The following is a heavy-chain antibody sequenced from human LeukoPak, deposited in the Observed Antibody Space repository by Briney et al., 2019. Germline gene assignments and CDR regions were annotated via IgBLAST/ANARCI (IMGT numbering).Heavy chain of an antibody. J-gene: IGHJ6*02. CDR3: ARRLYYYDSSGYYPEDKNYYYYYGMDV. CDR1: GGSISSSSYY. Sequence: SETLSLTCTVSGGSISSSSYYWGWIRQPPGKGLEWIGGIYYSGSTYYNPSLKSRVTISVDTSKNQFSLKLSSVTAADTAVYYCARRLYYYDSSGYYPEDKNYYYYYGMDVWGQGTTVTVSS. D-gene: IGHD3-22*01. CDR2: IYYSGST. V-gene: IGHV4-39*01.